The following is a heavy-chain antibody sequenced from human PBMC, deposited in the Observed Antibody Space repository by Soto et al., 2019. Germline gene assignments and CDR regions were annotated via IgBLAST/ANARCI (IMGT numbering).Heavy chain of an antibody. D-gene: IGHD3-16*01. V-gene: IGHV3-23*01. CDR3: AKAYFVWSSEQPYYFDY. CDR2: ISGRGGRS. Sequence: EVQLLDSGGGLVQPGGSLRLSCAASGFTFSKYAMTWVRQAPGKGLEWVSGISGRGGRSYYADSVKGRFTISRDNSKSTLYLQMNSLRAEDTAVYYCAKAYFVWSSEQPYYFDYWGQGTLVTVSS. J-gene: IGHJ4*02. CDR1: GFTFSKYA.